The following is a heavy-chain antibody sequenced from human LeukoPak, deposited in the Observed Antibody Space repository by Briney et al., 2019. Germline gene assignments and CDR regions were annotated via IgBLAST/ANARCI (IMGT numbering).Heavy chain of an antibody. CDR3: ARGVDSSGYYYNSAPRYFDY. V-gene: IGHV1-18*01. D-gene: IGHD3-22*01. CDR1: GYTFTSYG. CDR2: ISAYNGNT. Sequence: ASVKVSCKASGYTFTSYGISWVRQAPGQGLEWMGWISAYNGNTNYAQKLQGRVTMTTDTSTSTAYVEMRSLRSDDTAVYYCARGVDSSGYYYNSAPRYFDYWGQGTLVTVSS. J-gene: IGHJ4*02.